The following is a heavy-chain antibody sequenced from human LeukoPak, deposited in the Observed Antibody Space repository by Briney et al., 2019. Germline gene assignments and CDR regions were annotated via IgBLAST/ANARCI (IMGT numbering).Heavy chain of an antibody. CDR2: ISSGSSSI. D-gene: IGHD2-15*01. Sequence: PGGCLRLSCAASGFTFSSTSMNWVRQAPGKGLEWVSYISSGSSSIFYADSVKGRFTISRDNAKNSLFLQMNSLRDEDTAVYYCARDPIVGATGSSDYWGQGTLVTVSS. V-gene: IGHV3-48*02. CDR1: GFTFSSTS. J-gene: IGHJ4*02. CDR3: ARDPIVGATGSSDY.